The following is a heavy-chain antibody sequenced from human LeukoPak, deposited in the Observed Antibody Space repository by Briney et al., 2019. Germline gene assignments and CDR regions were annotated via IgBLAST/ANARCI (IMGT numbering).Heavy chain of an antibody. CDR2: INIDGSRG. CDR1: GFTFRSYW. Sequence: GGSLRLSCAASGFTFRSYWMHWVRQAPGKGLVWVSRINIDGSRGTYADSVEGRFTISRDNAKNTVYLQMNSLRAEDTAVYYCTREVSGCLYFDYCGQGTPVTVS. V-gene: IGHV3-74*03. CDR3: TREVSGCLYFDY. D-gene: IGHD1-26*01. J-gene: IGHJ4*02.